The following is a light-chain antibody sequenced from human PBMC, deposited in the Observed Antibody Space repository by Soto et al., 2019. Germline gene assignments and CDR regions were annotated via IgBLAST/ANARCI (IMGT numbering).Light chain of an antibody. CDR1: SSDVGRYNR. J-gene: IGLJ1*01. Sequence: QSALTQPPSVSGSPGQSVTISCTGISSDVGRYNRVSWYQQPPGTAPKLLIYEVRNRPSGVPDRFSGSKSANTASLTISRLQAEDEADYYCSLYTSSSTFVVGTGTKLTVL. CDR2: EVR. CDR3: SLYTSSSTFV. V-gene: IGLV2-18*01.